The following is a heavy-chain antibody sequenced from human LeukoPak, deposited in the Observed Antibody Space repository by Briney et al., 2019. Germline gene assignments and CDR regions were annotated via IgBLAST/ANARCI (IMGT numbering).Heavy chain of an antibody. D-gene: IGHD1-26*01. CDR2: INPNSDYT. V-gene: IGHV1-46*01. CDR3: AREMGATDY. Sequence: ASVKVSCKASGYTFTSHFMHWVRQAPGQGLEWMGIINPNSDYTKYAEKFQGRVTMTRDTSTNTAYMELSSLRSEDTAVYYCAREMGATDYWGQGTLVTVSS. J-gene: IGHJ4*02. CDR1: GYTFTSHF.